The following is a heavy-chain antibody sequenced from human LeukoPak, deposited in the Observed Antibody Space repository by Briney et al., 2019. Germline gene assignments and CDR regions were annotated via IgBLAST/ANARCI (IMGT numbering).Heavy chain of an antibody. Sequence: SGPTLVNPAQTLTLTCTYSGFSLSSSGVGVGWVRQPPGKALEWLALIYWDDGKRYSPSLKSRLTITKDTSTNQVVLTMTNMDPVDTATYYCAYRRGLALDYWGQGTLVTVSS. J-gene: IGHJ4*02. CDR2: IYWDDGK. CDR3: AYRRGLALDY. V-gene: IGHV2-5*02. CDR1: GFSLSSSGVG. D-gene: IGHD6-19*01.